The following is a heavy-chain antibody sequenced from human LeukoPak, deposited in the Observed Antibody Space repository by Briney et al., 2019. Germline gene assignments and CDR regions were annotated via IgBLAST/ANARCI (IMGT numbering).Heavy chain of an antibody. CDR1: GASISIYH. CDR3: ARVRGITSMAYFDY. J-gene: IGHJ4*02. Sequence: PSETLSLPCTVSGASISIYHWIWIRHPAGKGLEWIGLIYTSGNTNYNPSLKSRVTMSVDTSKNQFSLKLSSVTAADTAVYYCARVRGITSMAYFDYWGQGTLVTVSS. V-gene: IGHV4-4*07. CDR2: IYTSGNT. D-gene: IGHD5-18*01.